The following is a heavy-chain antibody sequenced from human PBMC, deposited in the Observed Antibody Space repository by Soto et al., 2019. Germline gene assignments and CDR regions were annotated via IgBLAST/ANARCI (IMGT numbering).Heavy chain of an antibody. Sequence: QVQLVESGGGVVQPGRALRLSCEASGFTFSSYGMHWVRQAPGKVLEWVAVIWDGGSNKYYADSVKGRFTISRNNYKITLYLQMNSQRAEDTSVYHCARGCYYDTSAYYSTSYDFDYWGQGPLVTVSS. J-gene: IGHJ4*02. CDR2: IWDGGSNK. CDR1: GFTFSSYG. CDR3: ARGCYYDTSAYYSTSYDFDY. V-gene: IGHV3-33*01. D-gene: IGHD3-22*01.